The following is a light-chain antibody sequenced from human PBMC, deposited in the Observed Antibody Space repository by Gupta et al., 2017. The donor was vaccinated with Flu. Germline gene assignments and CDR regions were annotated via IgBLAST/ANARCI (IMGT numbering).Light chain of an antibody. Sequence: DIVMTQSPDSLAVSLGERATINCKSSQSVLYSSNNKNYLAWYQQKPGQSPKLLIYWASTRESGVTDRFSGSGSGTDFTLTISSLQAEDVAVYYCQQDDSTPRTFGQGTKVEIK. CDR3: QQDDSTPRT. CDR1: QSVLYSSNNKNY. V-gene: IGKV4-1*01. CDR2: WAS. J-gene: IGKJ1*01.